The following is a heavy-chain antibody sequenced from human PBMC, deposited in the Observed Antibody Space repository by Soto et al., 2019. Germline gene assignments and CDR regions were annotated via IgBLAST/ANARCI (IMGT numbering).Heavy chain of an antibody. CDR2: VSHDGRNT. D-gene: IGHD6-19*01. V-gene: IGHV3-30*03. Sequence: VQLVESGGGVVQPGRSLRLSCAASGFTFSDYAMHWVRQAPGKGLEWVAVVSHDGRNTHYADSVKGRFTISRDSSKNTGSLEMTSVRAEDTAVYYCATGGRQWLVTSDFNYWGQGALVTVSS. CDR1: GFTFSDYA. CDR3: ATGGRQWLVTSDFNY. J-gene: IGHJ4*02.